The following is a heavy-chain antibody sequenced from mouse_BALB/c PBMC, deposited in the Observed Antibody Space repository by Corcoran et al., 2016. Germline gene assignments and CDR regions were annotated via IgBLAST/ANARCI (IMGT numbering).Heavy chain of an antibody. V-gene: IGHV14-3*02. CDR3: ASSAYYGNGAMDY. J-gene: IGHJ4*01. D-gene: IGHD2-10*01. CDR1: GFNIKDTY. CDR2: ILPGSGST. Sequence: EVQLQQSGAELVKPGASVKLSCTASGFNIKDTYMHWVKQRPGHGLEWIGEILPGSGSTNYNEKFKGKATFTADTSSNTAYMQLSSLTSEDSAVYYCASSAYYGNGAMDYWGQGTSVTVSS.